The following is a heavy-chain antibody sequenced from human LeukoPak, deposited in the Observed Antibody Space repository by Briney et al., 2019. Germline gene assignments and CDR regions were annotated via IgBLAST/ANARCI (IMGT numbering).Heavy chain of an antibody. J-gene: IGHJ4*02. V-gene: IGHV3-74*01. CDR2: SNSDGSST. CDR1: GFTFSSYW. Sequence: GGSLRLSCAASGFTFSSYWMHWVRQAPGKGLVWVSRSNSDGSSTSYADSVKGRFTISRDNAKNTLYLQMNSLRAEDTAVYYCAREGVVPADPLDYWGQGTLVTVSS. D-gene: IGHD2-2*01. CDR3: AREGVVPADPLDY.